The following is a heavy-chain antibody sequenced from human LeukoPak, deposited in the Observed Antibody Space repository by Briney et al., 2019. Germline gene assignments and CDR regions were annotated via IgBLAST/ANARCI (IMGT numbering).Heavy chain of an antibody. CDR1: GFTLSSYD. J-gene: IGHJ4*02. Sequence: GGSQRLSCVASGFTLSSYDMHWVRQPTGKGLEWVSAIGTAGDSYYPDSVKGRFTISRDNAKNSLYLQMNSLRAGDTAVYYCARSTTAVPGAVDFWGQGTLVTVSS. V-gene: IGHV3-13*01. CDR2: IGTAGDS. CDR3: ARSTTAVPGAVDF. D-gene: IGHD6-19*01.